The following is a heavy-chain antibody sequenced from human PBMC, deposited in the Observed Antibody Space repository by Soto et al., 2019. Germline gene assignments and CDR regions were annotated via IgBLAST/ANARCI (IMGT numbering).Heavy chain of an antibody. CDR3: VRDGTKTLRDWFDP. Sequence: SETLSLTCTVSGASISGFYWSWFRKSAGKGLEWIGRIYATGTTDYNPSLKSRVMMSVDTSKKQFSLKLRSVTAADTAVYYCVRDGTKTLRDWFDPWGQG. CDR2: IYATGTT. D-gene: IGHD1-1*01. J-gene: IGHJ5*02. CDR1: GASISGFY. V-gene: IGHV4-4*07.